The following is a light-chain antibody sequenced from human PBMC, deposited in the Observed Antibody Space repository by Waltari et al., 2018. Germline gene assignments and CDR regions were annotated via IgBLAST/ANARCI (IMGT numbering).Light chain of an antibody. J-gene: IGKJ1*01. CDR1: QSVSRV. V-gene: IGKV3-20*01. CDR3: QNYLRVPGT. CDR2: GAS. Sequence: IVLTQSPVTLSLCLVDRATVSCSASQSVSRVLAWYQQKPGQAPRLLSYGASTRATGVPDRFSGSRSETDFSHTISRLERDDFAVYCGQNYLRVPGTLNQGPTVEI.